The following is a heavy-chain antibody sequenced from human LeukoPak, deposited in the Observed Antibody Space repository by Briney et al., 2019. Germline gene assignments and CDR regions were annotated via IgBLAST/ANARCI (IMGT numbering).Heavy chain of an antibody. D-gene: IGHD3-22*01. J-gene: IGHJ4*02. CDR2: IYSSGST. V-gene: IGHV4-4*07. CDR1: GGSISSYY. Sequence: SETLSLTCTVSGGSISSYYWSWIRQPAGKGLEWIGRIYSSGSTNYDPSLNSRVTMSVDTSKNQFSLKLSSVTAADTAVYYCARSKAYYDSSGYANDCWGQGTLVTVSS. CDR3: ARSKAYYDSSGYANDC.